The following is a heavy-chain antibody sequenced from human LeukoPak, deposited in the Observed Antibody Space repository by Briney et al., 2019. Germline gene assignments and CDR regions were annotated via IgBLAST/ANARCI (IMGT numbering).Heavy chain of an antibody. CDR3: ARAGNYYYSSGYYSHFDY. V-gene: IGHV4-59*01. CDR1: GASISSDY. D-gene: IGHD3-22*01. Sequence: SETLSLTCTVSGASISSDYWNWIRQPPGKGLEWIGHVYHSGSTNYNPSLKGRVTISVDTSKNQFSLKLSSVTAADTAVYYCARAGNYYYSSGYYSHFDYWGQGTLVTVSS. J-gene: IGHJ4*02. CDR2: VYHSGST.